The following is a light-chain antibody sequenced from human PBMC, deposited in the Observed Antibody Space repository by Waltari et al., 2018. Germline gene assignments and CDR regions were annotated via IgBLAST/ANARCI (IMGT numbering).Light chain of an antibody. CDR1: NIGGKR. V-gene: IGLV3-21*02. Sequence: SSVLTQPPSVSVAPGQTATITCGGNNIGGKRVHWYQQKPGQAPVLVVYDDDVRPPGIPERISGSNSANTASLTINRVEVGDEAAYFCQVWDNYADLVIFGGGTKLTVL. CDR3: QVWDNYADLVI. CDR2: DDD. J-gene: IGLJ2*01.